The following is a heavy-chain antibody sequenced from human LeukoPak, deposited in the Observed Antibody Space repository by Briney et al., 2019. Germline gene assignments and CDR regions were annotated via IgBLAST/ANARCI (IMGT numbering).Heavy chain of an antibody. CDR3: ARGHLYSYGTYDY. CDR1: GHTFTSYD. D-gene: IGHD5-18*01. CDR2: MNPNSGNT. J-gene: IGHJ4*02. Sequence: ASVKVSCKASGHTFTSYDINWVRQATGQGLEWMGWMNPNSGNTGYAQKFQGRVTMTRNTSISTAYMELSSLRSEDTAVYYCARGHLYSYGTYDYWGQGTLVTVSS. V-gene: IGHV1-8*01.